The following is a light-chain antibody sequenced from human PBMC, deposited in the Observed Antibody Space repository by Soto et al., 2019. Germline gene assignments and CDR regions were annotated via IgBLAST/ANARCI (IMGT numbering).Light chain of an antibody. CDR2: EGS. Sequence: QSALTQPASVSGSPGQSITISCTGTSSDVGTYNLVSWYQQHPGKAPKLMIYEGSKRPSGVSNRFSGSKSGNTASLTISGLQAEDEADYYCCSHASSTTVVFGGGTQLTVL. CDR3: CSHASSTTVV. CDR1: SSDVGTYNL. J-gene: IGLJ3*02. V-gene: IGLV2-23*01.